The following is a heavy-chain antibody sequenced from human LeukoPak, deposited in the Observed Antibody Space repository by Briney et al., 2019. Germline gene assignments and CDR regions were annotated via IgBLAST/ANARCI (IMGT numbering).Heavy chain of an antibody. CDR1: GYTFTGYY. CDR2: INPNSGGT. J-gene: IGHJ6*02. Sequence: ASVKVSCKASGYTFTGYYMHWVRQAPGQGLEWMGWINPNSGGTNYAQKFQGWVTMTMDTSISTAYMELSRLRSDDTAVYYCASSSGWYEMYGMDVWGQGTTVTVSS. D-gene: IGHD6-19*01. V-gene: IGHV1-2*04. CDR3: ASSSGWYEMYGMDV.